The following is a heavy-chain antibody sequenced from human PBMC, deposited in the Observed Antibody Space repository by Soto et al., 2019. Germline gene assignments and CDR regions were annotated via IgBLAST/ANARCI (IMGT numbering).Heavy chain of an antibody. Sequence: QVQLVQSGAEVRKPGSSVKVSCKVSGDSFISYAISWVRQAPGQGLEWMGGIIPIFGRGNYAQRFQGRVAITADESTRTVHMELSGLRSEDTAVYYCAREGSTVEAAMVSQYYDGMDVWGQGTTVTVSS. J-gene: IGHJ6*02. V-gene: IGHV1-69*12. CDR3: AREGSTVEAAMVSQYYDGMDV. CDR2: IIPIFGRG. CDR1: GDSFISYA. D-gene: IGHD5-18*01.